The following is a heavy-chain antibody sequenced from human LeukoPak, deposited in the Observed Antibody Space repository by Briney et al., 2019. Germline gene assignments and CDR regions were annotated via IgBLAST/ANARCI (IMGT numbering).Heavy chain of an antibody. V-gene: IGHV3-21*03. D-gene: IGHD3-10*01. CDR2: ITSSSNYI. CDR3: ARDCWDYGSGSYCGVDY. Sequence: GGSLRLSCAASGFTFSSYNMNWVRQAPGKGLEWVSSITSSSNYIYYADSVKGRFTISRDNAKNSLYLQMNSLRAEDTTVYYCARDCWDYGSGSYCGVDYWGQGTLVTVSS. CDR1: GFTFSSYN. J-gene: IGHJ4*02.